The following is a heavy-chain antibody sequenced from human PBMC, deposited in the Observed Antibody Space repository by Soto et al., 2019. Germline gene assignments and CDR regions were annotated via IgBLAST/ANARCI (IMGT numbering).Heavy chain of an antibody. Sequence: SQTLSLTCAISGDSFSSNSAAWNWIRQSPSRGLEWLGRTYYRSKWYNDYAVSVKSRITINPDTSKNQFSLQLNSVTPEDTAVYYCARVRYYDSSGLLGFDYWGQGTLVTVSS. CDR2: TYYRSKWYN. J-gene: IGHJ4*02. D-gene: IGHD3-22*01. CDR3: ARVRYYDSSGLLGFDY. CDR1: GDSFSSNSAA. V-gene: IGHV6-1*01.